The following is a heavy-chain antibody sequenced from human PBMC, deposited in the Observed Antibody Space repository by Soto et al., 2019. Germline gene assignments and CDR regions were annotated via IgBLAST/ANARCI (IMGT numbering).Heavy chain of an antibody. V-gene: IGHV3-30*18. CDR3: AKDLLFFFQ. J-gene: IGHJ1*01. D-gene: IGHD3-3*01. CDR2: ISIDGSNK. Sequence: RKAKGRGQEWVALISIDGSNKYYGDSVKGRFTISRDNSKKTLYLQMNSLRGEDTAVYYCAKDLLFFFQ.